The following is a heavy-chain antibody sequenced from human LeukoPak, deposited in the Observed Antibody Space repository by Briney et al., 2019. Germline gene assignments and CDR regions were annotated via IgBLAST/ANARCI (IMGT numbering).Heavy chain of an antibody. V-gene: IGHV3-53*01. D-gene: IGHD3-10*01. CDR2: IYSGGST. J-gene: IGHJ6*03. Sequence: PGGSLRLSCAASGFTVSSNYMNWVRQAPGKGLEWVSVIYSGGSTYYADSVKGRFTISRDNSKNTLYLQMNSLRAEDTAVYYCARVYYGSGSLYYYYYMDVWGKGTTVTISS. CDR3: ARVYYGSGSLYYYYYMDV. CDR1: GFTVSSNY.